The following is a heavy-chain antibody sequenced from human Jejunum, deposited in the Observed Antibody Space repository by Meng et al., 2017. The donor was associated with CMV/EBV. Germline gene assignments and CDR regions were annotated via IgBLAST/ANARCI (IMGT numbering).Heavy chain of an antibody. CDR1: GFTFSSYE. CDR3: DASDY. V-gene: IGHV3-23*01. Sequence: SLKISCAASGFTFSSYEISWVRQAPGKGLEWVATITGSGSRTHYADSVKGRFTISRDNSKNTLYLQINSLRVEDTAIYYCDASDYWGQGTQVTVSS. CDR2: ITGSGSRT. D-gene: IGHD6-6*01. J-gene: IGHJ4*02.